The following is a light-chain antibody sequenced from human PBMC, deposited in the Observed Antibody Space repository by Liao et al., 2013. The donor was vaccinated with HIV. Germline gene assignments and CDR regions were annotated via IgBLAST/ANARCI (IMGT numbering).Light chain of an antibody. CDR3: QAWDSSSVV. CDR2: QDN. V-gene: IGLV3-1*01. Sequence: SYELTQPPSVSVTPGQTASITCSGDRLGDKYACWYQQKPGHSPVLVIYQDNKRPSGIPARFSASSSGNTATLTISGTQAVDEADYYCQAWDSSSVVFGGGTRLTVL. CDR1: RLGDKY. J-gene: IGLJ2*01.